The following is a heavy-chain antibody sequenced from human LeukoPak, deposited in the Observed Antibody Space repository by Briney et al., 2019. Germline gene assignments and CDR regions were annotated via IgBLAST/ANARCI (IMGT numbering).Heavy chain of an antibody. D-gene: IGHD3-10*01. CDR2: ISYDGSNK. CDR1: GFTFSSYA. V-gene: IGHV3-30-3*01. J-gene: IGHJ3*02. CDR3: ARDRGRSDAFDI. Sequence: GGSLRLSCAASGFTFSSYAMHCVRQAPGKGLEWVAVISYDGSNKYYADSVKGRFTISRDNSKNTLYLQMNSLRAEDTAVYYCARDRGRSDAFDIWGQGTMVTVSS.